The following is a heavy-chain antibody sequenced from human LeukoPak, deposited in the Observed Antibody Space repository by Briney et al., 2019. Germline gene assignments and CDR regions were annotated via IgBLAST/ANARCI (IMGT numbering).Heavy chain of an antibody. J-gene: IGHJ6*02. D-gene: IGHD1-26*01. V-gene: IGHV4-34*01. CDR2: INHSGST. Sequence: IRQPPGXXXEWIGEINHSGSTNYNPSLKSRVTISVDTSKNQFSLKLSSVTAADTAVYYCARSGSRGMDVWGQGTTVTVSS. CDR3: ARSGSRGMDV.